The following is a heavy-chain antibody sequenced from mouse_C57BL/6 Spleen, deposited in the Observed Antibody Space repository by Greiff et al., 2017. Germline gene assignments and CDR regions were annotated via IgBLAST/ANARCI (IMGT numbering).Heavy chain of an antibody. J-gene: IGHJ3*01. V-gene: IGHV1-82*01. CDR3: SREASLRGSSPRFAY. D-gene: IGHD1-1*01. Sequence: VQLQQSGPELVKPGASVKISCKASGYAFSSSWMNWVKQRPGKGLEGIGRIYPGAGDTNYNGKFKGKATLTADKSSGTAYMQLSSLTSEDSAVYFCSREASLRGSSPRFAYWGQGTLVTVSA. CDR2: IYPGAGDT. CDR1: GYAFSSSW.